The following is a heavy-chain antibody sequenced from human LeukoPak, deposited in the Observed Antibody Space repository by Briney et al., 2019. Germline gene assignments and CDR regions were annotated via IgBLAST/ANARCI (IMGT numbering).Heavy chain of an antibody. D-gene: IGHD3-16*02. J-gene: IGHJ3*02. V-gene: IGHV3-23*01. Sequence: SGGSLRLSCAASGFTFSSYAMSWVRQAPGKGLEWVSAISGSGGSTYYADSVKGRFTISRDNSKNTLYLQMNSLRAEDTAVYYCAIPQKVIPIDAFDTWGQGTMVTVSS. CDR3: AIPQKVIPIDAFDT. CDR2: ISGSGGST. CDR1: GFTFSSYA.